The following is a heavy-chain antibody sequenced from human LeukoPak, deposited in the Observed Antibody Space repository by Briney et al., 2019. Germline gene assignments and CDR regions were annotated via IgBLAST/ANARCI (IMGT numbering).Heavy chain of an antibody. CDR3: APVLLGYCSGGSCYPDY. J-gene: IGHJ4*02. D-gene: IGHD2-15*01. V-gene: IGHV1-2*02. CDR1: GYTFTGYY. CDR2: INPNSGGT. Sequence: ASVKVPCKASGYTFTGYYMHWVRQAPGQGLEWMGWINPNSGGTNYAQKFQGRVTMTRDTSISTAYMELSRLRSDDTAVYYCAPVLLGYCSGGSCYPDYWGQGTLVTVSS.